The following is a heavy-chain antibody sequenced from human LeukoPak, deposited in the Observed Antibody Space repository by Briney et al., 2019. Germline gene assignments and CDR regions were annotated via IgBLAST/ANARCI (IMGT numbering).Heavy chain of an antibody. J-gene: IGHJ6*02. CDR3: ARAGKRRYDSSAPTLTRRPSYYYYGMDV. Sequence: ASVKVSCKASGYTFTSYGISWVRQAPGQGLEWMGWISAYNGNTNYAQKLQGRVTMTTDTSTSTAYMELRSLRSDDTAVYYCARAGKRRYDSSAPTLTRRPSYYYYGMDVWGQGTTVTVSS. D-gene: IGHD3-22*01. CDR2: ISAYNGNT. V-gene: IGHV1-18*01. CDR1: GYTFTSYG.